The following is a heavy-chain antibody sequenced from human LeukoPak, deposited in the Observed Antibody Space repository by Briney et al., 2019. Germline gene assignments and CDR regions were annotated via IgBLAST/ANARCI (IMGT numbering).Heavy chain of an antibody. Sequence: SETLSLTCTVSGGSISSSSYYWSWIRQPPGKGLEWIGEINHSGSTNYNPSLKSRVTISVDTSKNQFSLKLSSVTAADTAVYYCARHDRTSLRITMVRGVRGWFDPWGQGTLVTVSS. J-gene: IGHJ5*02. CDR1: GGSISSSSYY. CDR3: ARHDRTSLRITMVRGVRGWFDP. V-gene: IGHV4-39*01. CDR2: INHSGST. D-gene: IGHD3-10*01.